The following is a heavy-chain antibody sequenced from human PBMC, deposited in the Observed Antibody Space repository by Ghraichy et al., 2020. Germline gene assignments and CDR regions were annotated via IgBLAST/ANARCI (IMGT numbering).Heavy chain of an antibody. CDR1: GGSMSPFH. Sequence: SETLSLTCSVSGGSMSPFHWSWVRKSPGKGLEWIGNIFYTGTATYNSALKSRVTISIDTSTNQFSLKLRSMTAADTAVYYCARVMTSYCGGYCYSHYFAFWGQGTLVTASS. V-gene: IGHV4-59*01. J-gene: IGHJ4*02. D-gene: IGHD2-21*02. CDR2: IFYTGTA. CDR3: ARVMTSYCGGYCYSHYFAF.